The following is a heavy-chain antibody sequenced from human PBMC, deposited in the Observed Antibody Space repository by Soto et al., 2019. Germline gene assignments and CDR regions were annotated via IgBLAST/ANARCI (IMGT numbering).Heavy chain of an antibody. CDR3: AHRRNYYDSSGLMDV. CDR1: EFSLSTSGVG. CDR2: IYWDDDK. D-gene: IGHD3-22*01. V-gene: IGHV2-5*02. J-gene: IGHJ6*02. Sequence: SGPKRVNPTQTLTLTCTFSEFSLSTSGVGVGWIRQPPGKALEWLALIYWDDDKRYSPSLKSRLTITKDTSKNQVVLTMTNMDPVDTATYXCAHRRNYYDSSGLMDVWGQGTTVTVSS.